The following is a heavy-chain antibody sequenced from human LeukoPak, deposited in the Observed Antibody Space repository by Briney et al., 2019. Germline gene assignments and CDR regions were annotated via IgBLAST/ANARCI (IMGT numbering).Heavy chain of an antibody. Sequence: GWALRLSCAASVCTFSSYLMNGVGQAPGKGREGVANIKQDGSEKYYVASVKGRFTISRDNAKNSLHLKMNSLRAEDTAVYYCARGYSYGYARYFAYWGQGNLVTVSS. D-gene: IGHD5-18*01. CDR2: IKQDGSEK. CDR3: ARGYSYGYARYFAY. V-gene: IGHV3-7*01. J-gene: IGHJ4*02. CDR1: VCTFSSYL.